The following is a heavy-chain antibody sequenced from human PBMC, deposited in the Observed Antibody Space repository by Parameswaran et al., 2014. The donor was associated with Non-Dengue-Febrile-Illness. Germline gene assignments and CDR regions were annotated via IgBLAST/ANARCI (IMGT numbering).Heavy chain of an antibody. D-gene: IGHD4-17*01. J-gene: IGHJ6*02. CDR1: GFTFSNAW. Sequence: GGSLRLSCAASGFTFSNAWMSWVRQAPGKGLEWVGRIKSKTDGGTTDYAAPVKGRFTISRDDSKNTLYLQMNSLKTEDTAVYYCTTGDEAVTTYYYGMDVWGQGTTVTVSS. V-gene: IGHV3-15*01. CDR2: IKSKTDGGTT. CDR3: TTGDEAVTTYYYGMDV.